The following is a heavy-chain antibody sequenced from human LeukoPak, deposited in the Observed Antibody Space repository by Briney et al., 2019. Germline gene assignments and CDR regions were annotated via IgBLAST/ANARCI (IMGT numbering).Heavy chain of an antibody. CDR3: ARDSRYNEYYYYGMDV. CDR2: IYYSGST. Sequence: SETLSLTCTVSGGSISSSSYYWGWIRQPPGKGLEWIGSIYYSGSTNYNPSLKSRVTISVDKSKSQFSLNLSSVTAADTAVYYCARDSRYNEYYYYGMDVWGQGTTVTVS. CDR1: GGSISSSSYY. D-gene: IGHD2/OR15-2a*01. V-gene: IGHV4-39*07. J-gene: IGHJ6*02.